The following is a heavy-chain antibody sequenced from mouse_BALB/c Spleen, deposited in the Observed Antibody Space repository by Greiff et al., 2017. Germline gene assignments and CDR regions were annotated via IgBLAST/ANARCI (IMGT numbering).Heavy chain of an antibody. CDR2: IYPSDSYT. J-gene: IGHJ4*01. V-gene: IGHV1-69*02. Sequence: QVQLQQPGAELVRPGASVKLSCKASGYTFTSYWIKWVKQRPGQGLEWIGNIYPSDSYTNYNQKFKDKATLTVDKSSSTAYMQLSSPTSEDSAVYYCTRGVLDYWGQGTSVTVSS. CDR3: TRGVLDY. CDR1: GYTFTSYW.